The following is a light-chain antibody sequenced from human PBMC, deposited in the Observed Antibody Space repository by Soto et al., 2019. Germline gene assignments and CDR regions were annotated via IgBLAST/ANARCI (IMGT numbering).Light chain of an antibody. CDR3: QQYKSYRA. J-gene: IGKJ1*01. V-gene: IGKV1-5*03. Sequence: DIQMTQSPSTLSASVGDRVTITCRASQSISNWLAWHQQKPGKAPKLLIQKASNLESGVPSRFSGSGSGTEFTFTINSLQPDDSATYYCQQYKSYRAFGQGTKVDIK. CDR2: KAS. CDR1: QSISNW.